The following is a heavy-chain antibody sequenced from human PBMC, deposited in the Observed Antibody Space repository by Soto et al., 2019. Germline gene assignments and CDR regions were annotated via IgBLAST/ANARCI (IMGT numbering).Heavy chain of an antibody. CDR1: GFICKDYA. CDR2: ISSGGST. CDR3: AKSKGGTSNWPED. J-gene: IGHJ4*02. D-gene: IGHD4-4*01. Sequence: EVQLVESGGGLVQPGGSLRLSCEASGFICKDYAMTWVRQAPGAGMEWVSTISSGGSTFYAESVRGRFTISRDNSKNTLYLQLGSLKTDDTAVYFCAKSKGGTSNWPEDWGQGSLVTVAS. V-gene: IGHV3-23*04.